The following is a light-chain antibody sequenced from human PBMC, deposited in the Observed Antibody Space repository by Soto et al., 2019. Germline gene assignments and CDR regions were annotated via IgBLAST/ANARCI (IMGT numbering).Light chain of an antibody. Sequence: QSVLTQPASVSGSPGQSITISCTGSSSDIGGYNYVSWHQQHPGKAPKLMIYDVSNRPSGVSNRFSGSKSGNTASLTISGLQAEDEADYYCNSHTSSSALVLFGGGTQLTVL. CDR1: SSDIGGYNY. V-gene: IGLV2-14*01. CDR2: DVS. J-gene: IGLJ2*01. CDR3: NSHTSSSALVL.